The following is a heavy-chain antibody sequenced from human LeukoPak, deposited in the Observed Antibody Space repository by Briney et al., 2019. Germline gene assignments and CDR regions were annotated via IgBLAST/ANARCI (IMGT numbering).Heavy chain of an antibody. J-gene: IGHJ4*02. Sequence: SETLSLTCTVSGGSISSYYWSWIRQPPGKGLEWIGYINYSGSTNYNPSLKSRVTISVDTSKNQFSLKLSSVTAADTAVYYCARSEGRDGYNFDYWGQGTLVTVSS. CDR2: INYSGST. CDR3: ARSEGRDGYNFDY. V-gene: IGHV4-59*01. CDR1: GGSISSYY. D-gene: IGHD5-24*01.